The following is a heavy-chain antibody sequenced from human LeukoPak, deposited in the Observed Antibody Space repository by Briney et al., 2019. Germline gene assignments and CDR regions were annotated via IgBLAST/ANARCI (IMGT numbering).Heavy chain of an antibody. J-gene: IGHJ6*02. CDR3: ATGNWGYYYYYGMDV. V-gene: IGHV1-8*01. CDR1: GYTFTSYD. Sequence: GASVKVSCKASGYTFTSYDINWVRQATGQGLEWMGWMNPNSGNTGYALKFQGRVTMTRNTSISTAYMELSSLRSEDTAVYYCATGNWGYYYYYGMDVWGQGTTVTVSS. D-gene: IGHD7-27*01. CDR2: MNPNSGNT.